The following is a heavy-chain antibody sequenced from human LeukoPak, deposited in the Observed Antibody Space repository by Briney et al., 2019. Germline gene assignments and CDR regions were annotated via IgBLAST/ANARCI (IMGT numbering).Heavy chain of an antibody. Sequence: GGSLRLSCAASGFTFSSYSMNWVRQAPGKGLEWVSAISGSGGSTYYADSVKGRFTIFRDNSKNTLYLQMNSLRAEDAAVYYCAKAGDGYNSYYYYYMDVWGKGTTVTVSS. CDR3: AKAGDGYNSYYYYYMDV. CDR2: ISGSGGST. V-gene: IGHV3-23*01. J-gene: IGHJ6*03. D-gene: IGHD5-24*01. CDR1: GFTFSSYS.